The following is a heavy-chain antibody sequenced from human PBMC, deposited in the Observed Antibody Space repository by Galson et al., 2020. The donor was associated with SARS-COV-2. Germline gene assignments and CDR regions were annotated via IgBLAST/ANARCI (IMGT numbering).Heavy chain of an antibody. V-gene: IGHV4-39*01. CDR3: ARGGAGTLAFDI. Sequence: SQTLSLTCTVSAGSISSSSYYWVWIRQPPGKGLEWFGNIYYSESTYYNPSLKSRVTISVDTSKNQFSLNLSSVTAADTAVYYCARGGAGTLAFDIWGQGTMVIVSS. CDR1: AGSISSSSYY. J-gene: IGHJ3*02. CDR2: IYYSEST. D-gene: IGHD1-7*01.